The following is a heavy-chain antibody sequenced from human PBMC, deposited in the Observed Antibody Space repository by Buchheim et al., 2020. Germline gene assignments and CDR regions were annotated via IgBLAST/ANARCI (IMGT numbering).Heavy chain of an antibody. CDR2: IYYTGSA. D-gene: IGHD5-12*01. CDR1: GGSISSYY. V-gene: IGHV4-59*01. Sequence: QVQLQESGPGLVKPSETLSLTCTVSGGSISSYYWSWIRQPPGKGLEWIAYIYYTGSANYNPSLKSRVTISVEMSKNQFYLKLTSVTAADTALYYCARDNVATYDYWGQGTL. CDR3: ARDNVATYDY. J-gene: IGHJ4*02.